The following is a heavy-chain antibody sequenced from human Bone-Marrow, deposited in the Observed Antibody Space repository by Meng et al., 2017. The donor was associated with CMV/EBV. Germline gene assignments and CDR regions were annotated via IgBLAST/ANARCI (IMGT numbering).Heavy chain of an antibody. D-gene: IGHD2-2*01. CDR1: GFTFSSYG. Sequence: GGSLRLSCAGAGFTFSSYGMHWVRQAPGKGLEWVAVLWYDGSNKYYADSVKGRFTISRDNSKNTLYLQMNSLRADDTAVYYCAKARVIYCSSTSCYWPDAFDIWGQGTMVTV. CDR3: AKARVIYCSSTSCYWPDAFDI. CDR2: LWYDGSNK. V-gene: IGHV3-30*02. J-gene: IGHJ3*02.